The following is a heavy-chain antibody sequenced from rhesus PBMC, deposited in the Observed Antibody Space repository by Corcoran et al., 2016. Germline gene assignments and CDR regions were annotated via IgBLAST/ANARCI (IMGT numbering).Heavy chain of an antibody. D-gene: IGHD6-13*01. CDR1: GFTFSSYE. V-gene: IGHV3-100*02. J-gene: IGHJ6*01. CDR3: TRDLRIAAGLSGLDS. CDR2: ISESGGTI. Sequence: DVQLVESGGGLVKPGGSLRLSCVASGFTFSSYEMHWVRQDPGKGLEWGSVISESGGTIYYADSVKGLFNISRDNAKNSLVLQMNSLRAEDTAVYYFTRDLRIAAGLSGLDSWGQGVVVTVSS.